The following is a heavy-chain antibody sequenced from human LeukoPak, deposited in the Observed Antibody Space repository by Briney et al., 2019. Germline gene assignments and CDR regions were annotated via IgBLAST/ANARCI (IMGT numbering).Heavy chain of an antibody. V-gene: IGHV1-46*01. Sequence: GASVKVSCKASGYTFTSYYMHWVRQAPGQGLEWMGIINPSGGSTSYAQKFQGRVTMTRDTSTSIVYMELSSLRSEDTAVYYCARMDYDILTGYPNDYWGQGTLVTVSS. CDR1: GYTFTSYY. J-gene: IGHJ4*02. CDR2: INPSGGST. D-gene: IGHD3-9*01. CDR3: ARMDYDILTGYPNDY.